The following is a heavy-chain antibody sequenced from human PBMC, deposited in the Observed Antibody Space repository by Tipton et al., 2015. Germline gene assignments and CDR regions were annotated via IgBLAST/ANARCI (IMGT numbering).Heavy chain of an antibody. CDR2: IYHDGGT. D-gene: IGHD4-17*01. Sequence: TLSLTCAVDWGPLRGYYWSWIRQPPGKGLEWIGEIYHDGGTDYNPSLMSRVTISIDTSKNQFSLKLSSVTAADTAVYYRARERPYGGMDVWGQGTTVTVSS. V-gene: IGHV4-34*09. CDR1: WGPLRGYY. CDR3: ARERPYGGMDV. J-gene: IGHJ6*02.